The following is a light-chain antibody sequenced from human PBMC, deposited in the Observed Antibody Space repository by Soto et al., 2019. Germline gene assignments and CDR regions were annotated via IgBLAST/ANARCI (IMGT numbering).Light chain of an antibody. J-gene: IGKJ1*01. CDR1: QSISSW. CDR3: QQYISYWT. Sequence: DIQMTQSPSTLSASVGDXVTITXRASQSISSWLAWYQQKPGKAPKLLIYDASSLESRVPSRFSGSGSGTEFTLTISRLQPDDFATYYCQQYISYWTFGQGTKVDI. V-gene: IGKV1-5*01. CDR2: DAS.